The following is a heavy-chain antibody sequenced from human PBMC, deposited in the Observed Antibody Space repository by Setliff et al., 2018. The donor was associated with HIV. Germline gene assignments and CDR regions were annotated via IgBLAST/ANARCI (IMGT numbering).Heavy chain of an antibody. CDR2: IYFNGIT. J-gene: IGHJ4*02. CDR1: GGSISSGSYY. V-gene: IGHV4-39*07. CDR3: AREPDKIAAADS. D-gene: IGHD6-13*01. Sequence: PSETLSLTCTVSGGSISSGSYYWGWIRQSPGKGLEWIGSIYFNGITHDNPSLKSRAAISIDTSKNQFFLKLKSVTVADTAVYYCAREPDKIAAADSWGQGTLVTVSS.